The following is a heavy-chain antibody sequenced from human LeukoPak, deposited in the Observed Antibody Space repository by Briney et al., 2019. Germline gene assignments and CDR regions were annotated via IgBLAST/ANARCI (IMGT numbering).Heavy chain of an antibody. V-gene: IGHV5-51*01. CDR2: IYPRDSDT. CDR3: ARTSGYIDY. CDR1: GYSFNNYW. Sequence: GESLKISCKGSGYSFNNYWIGWVRQMPGKGLEWMGIIYPRDSDTRYSPSFHGQVTLSVDKSLTTAYLEWNGLKASDTAIYFCARTSGYIDYWGQGTLVTVSS. J-gene: IGHJ4*02.